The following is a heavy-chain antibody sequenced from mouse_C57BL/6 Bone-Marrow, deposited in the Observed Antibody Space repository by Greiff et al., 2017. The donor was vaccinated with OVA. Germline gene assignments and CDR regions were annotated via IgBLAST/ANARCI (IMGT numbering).Heavy chain of an antibody. CDR3: ASPYDYSWFAD. D-gene: IGHD2-4*01. Sequence: EVQLKESGGDLVKPGGSLKLSCAASGFTFSSYGMSWVRQTPDKRLEWVATISSGGSYTYYPDSVQGRFTLSIDNAKNTLYLQMSRLKSEDTAMDDCASPYDYSWFADWGQGTLVTVSA. CDR1: GFTFSSYG. V-gene: IGHV5-6*01. CDR2: ISSGGSYT. J-gene: IGHJ3*01.